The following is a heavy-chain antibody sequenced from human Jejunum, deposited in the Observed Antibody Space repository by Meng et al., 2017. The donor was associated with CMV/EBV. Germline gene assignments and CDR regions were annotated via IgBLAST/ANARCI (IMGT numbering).Heavy chain of an antibody. Sequence: QLEESGPALVKPSETLSLPGTASGGSVNRNTYYWGWIRQPPGKSLEWIGTIFDSGSAFYNPSLQSRVSVSIDMSRNQLSLSLSSVTAADTAVYYCVRDHGSSSWFFYWGQGTLVTVSS. J-gene: IGHJ4*02. D-gene: IGHD6-13*01. CDR2: IFDSGSA. CDR1: GGSVNRNTYY. V-gene: IGHV4-39*07. CDR3: VRDHGSSSWFFY.